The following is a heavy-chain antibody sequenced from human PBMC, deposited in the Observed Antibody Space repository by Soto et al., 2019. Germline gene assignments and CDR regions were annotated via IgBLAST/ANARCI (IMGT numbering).Heavy chain of an antibody. J-gene: IGHJ4*02. D-gene: IGHD6-19*01. CDR1: GGSFSGYY. Sequence: QVQLEQWGAGLLKPSETLSLTCAVYGGSFSGYYWSWIRQPPGKGLEWLGEINHSAITDDNPSLKSRVTISIDTSKNQFSLKLDSVTAADTAVYYCAIGPRMWLPGGGYWGQGTLVTVSS. V-gene: IGHV4-34*01. CDR2: INHSAIT. CDR3: AIGPRMWLPGGGY.